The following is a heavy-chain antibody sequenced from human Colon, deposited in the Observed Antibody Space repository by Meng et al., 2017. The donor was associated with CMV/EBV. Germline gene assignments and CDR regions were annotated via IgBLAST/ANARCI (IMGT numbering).Heavy chain of an antibody. CDR2: ISYDGSNK. CDR3: ARARSTSNHGMDV. D-gene: IGHD1-1*01. V-gene: IGHV3-30*19. Sequence: GESLKISCIASGFTFGTYWMTWVRQAPGKGLEWVAVISYDGSNKYYADSVKGRFTISRDNSKNTLYLQMNSLRAEDTAVYYCARARSTSNHGMDVWGQGTTVTVSS. J-gene: IGHJ6*02. CDR1: GFTFGTYW.